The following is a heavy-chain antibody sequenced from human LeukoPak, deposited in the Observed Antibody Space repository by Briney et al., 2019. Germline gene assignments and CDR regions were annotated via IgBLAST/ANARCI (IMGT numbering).Heavy chain of an antibody. CDR2: ISSSSSYT. CDR1: GFTFSDYY. J-gene: IGHJ4*02. CDR3: ARRPTGGGGLTGYTN. V-gene: IGHV3-11*06. D-gene: IGHD3-9*01. Sequence: GGSLRLSCAASGFTFSDYYMSWIRQAPGKGQEWVSYISSSSSYTNYADSVKGRFTISRDNAKNSLYLQMNSLRAEDTAVYYCARRPTGGGGLTGYTNWGQGTLVTVSS.